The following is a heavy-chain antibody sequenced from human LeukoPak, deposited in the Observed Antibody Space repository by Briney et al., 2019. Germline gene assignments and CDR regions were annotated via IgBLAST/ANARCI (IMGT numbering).Heavy chain of an antibody. J-gene: IGHJ4*02. CDR1: GFTFSTYA. CDR3: VKGGRGADCIFDY. CDR2: IWYDGSNK. V-gene: IGHV3-33*06. D-gene: IGHD2-21*02. Sequence: GGSLRLSCAASGFTFSTYAMHWVPQAPGKGLEWVAVIWYDGSNKYYADSVKGRFTISRDNSKNTLFLQMNSLRAEDTAVYYCVKGGRGADCIFDYWGQGTLVTVSS.